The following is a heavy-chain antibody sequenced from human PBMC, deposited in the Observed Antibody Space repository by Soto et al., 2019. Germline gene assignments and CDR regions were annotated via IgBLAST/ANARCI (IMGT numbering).Heavy chain of an antibody. J-gene: IGHJ2*01. D-gene: IGHD6-19*01. CDR3: AHSMAVAGTWGDWYFDL. Sequence: QITLKESGPTLVKPTQTLTLTCTFSGFSLSTSGVGVGWIRQPPGKALEWLALIYWDDDKRYSPSLKSRLTITKXNSXNXAVLTMTNMDPVDTATYYCAHSMAVAGTWGDWYFDLWGRGTLVTVSS. CDR1: GFSLSTSGVG. V-gene: IGHV2-5*02. CDR2: IYWDDDK.